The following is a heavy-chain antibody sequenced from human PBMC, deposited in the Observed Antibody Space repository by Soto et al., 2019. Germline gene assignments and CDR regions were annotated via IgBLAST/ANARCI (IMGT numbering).Heavy chain of an antibody. V-gene: IGHV3-23*01. CDR1: GFICSSYD. CDR2: ILVDGRT. Sequence: EVQMFESGGGLAQPGGSLRLSCAASGFICSSYDMSWVRQSPGKGLEWVSTILVDGRTFYVDSVKGRFTISRDSSQNTVYLQMNSLTAGDAALYYWAKATATGGGAFDICGQGTMVTVSS. CDR3: AKATATGGGAFDI. D-gene: IGHD2-8*02. J-gene: IGHJ3*02.